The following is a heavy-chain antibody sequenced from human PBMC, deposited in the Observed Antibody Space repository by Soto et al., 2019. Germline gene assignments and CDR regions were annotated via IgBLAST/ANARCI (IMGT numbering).Heavy chain of an antibody. J-gene: IGHJ4*02. D-gene: IGHD3-10*01. CDR1: GGSISSGGYY. Sequence: QVQLQESGPGLVKPSQTLSLTCTVSGGSISSGGYYWSWIRPHPGKGLEWIGYIHYSGSTYYNPSLKSRVTIAVDTSKNQFSLKLSSVTAADTAVYYGARSGSGSYYGLCDYWGQGTLVTVSS. CDR3: ARSGSGSYYGLCDY. V-gene: IGHV4-31*03. CDR2: IHYSGST.